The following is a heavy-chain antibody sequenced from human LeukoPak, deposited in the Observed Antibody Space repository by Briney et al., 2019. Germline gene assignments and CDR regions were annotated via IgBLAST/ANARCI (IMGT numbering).Heavy chain of an antibody. V-gene: IGHV3-30*04. CDR3: ARDSRGYYYFDY. CDR2: ISYDGSNK. Sequence: PGGSLRLSCAASGFTFSSYAMHWVRQAPGKGLEWVAVISYDGSNKYYADSVKGRFTISRDNSKNTLYLQMNSLRAEDTAVYYCARDSRGYYYFDYWGQGTLVTVSS. D-gene: IGHD3-22*01. CDR1: GFTFSSYA. J-gene: IGHJ4*02.